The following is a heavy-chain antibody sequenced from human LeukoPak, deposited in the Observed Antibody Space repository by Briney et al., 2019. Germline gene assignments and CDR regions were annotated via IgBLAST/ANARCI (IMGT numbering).Heavy chain of an antibody. D-gene: IGHD6-19*01. CDR2: IKEDGGET. CDR1: GFTFSKSW. Sequence: GESLRLSCAASGFTFSKSWMTWVRQAPGKGLQWVAHIKEDGGETYYAESVKGRFTVSRDNGKTSAYLQMNSLRAEDTAVYYCATWSSGWQFDYWGQGTLVSVSS. J-gene: IGHJ4*02. CDR3: ATWSSGWQFDY. V-gene: IGHV3-7*05.